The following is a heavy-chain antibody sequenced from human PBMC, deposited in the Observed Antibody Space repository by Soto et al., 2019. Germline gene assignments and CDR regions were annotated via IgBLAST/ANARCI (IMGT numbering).Heavy chain of an antibody. CDR1: GLTFNMYA. Sequence: PGGSLRLSCAASGLTFNMYAFHWVRQAPGKGLEWLSVIWYDGSNKYYADSVKGRFTISRDNSKNTLYLQMNSLRAEDTAVYYCASMGGDGYNSPFDYWGQGTLVTVSS. CDR2: IWYDGSNK. D-gene: IGHD5-12*01. J-gene: IGHJ4*02. CDR3: ASMGGDGYNSPFDY. V-gene: IGHV3-33*08.